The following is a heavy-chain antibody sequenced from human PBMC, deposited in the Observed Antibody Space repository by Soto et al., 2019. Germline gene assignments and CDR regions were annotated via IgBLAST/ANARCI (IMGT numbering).Heavy chain of an antibody. J-gene: IGHJ4*02. Sequence: GGSLRLSCAASGFMFSAYTMSWVRQAPGKGLEWLSSITSNSDHIDYADSVRGRFTVSRDNARKSLYLQMDSLGAEDTGVYYCATPYYYNHWGPGTQVTVSS. CDR2: ITSNSDHI. CDR1: GFMFSAYT. V-gene: IGHV3-21*01. CDR3: ATPYYYNH.